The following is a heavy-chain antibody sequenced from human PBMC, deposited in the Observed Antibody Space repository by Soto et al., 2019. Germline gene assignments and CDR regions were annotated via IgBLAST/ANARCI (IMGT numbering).Heavy chain of an antibody. Sequence: EVQLLESGGGLVQPGGSLRLSCAASGFTFSSYAMSWVRQAPGKGLEWVSAISGSGGSTYYADSVKGRFTISRDNSKNTLYLQMNSLRAEDTAVYYCAKTPYGRDGYNLYYFDYWGQGTLVTVSS. CDR3: AKTPYGRDGYNLYYFDY. J-gene: IGHJ4*02. CDR1: GFTFSSYA. CDR2: ISGSGGST. D-gene: IGHD5-12*01. V-gene: IGHV3-23*01.